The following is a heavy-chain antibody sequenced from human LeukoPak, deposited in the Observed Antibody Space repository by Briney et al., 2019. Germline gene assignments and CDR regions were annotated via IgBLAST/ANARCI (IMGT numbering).Heavy chain of an antibody. CDR2: IDPDGFTT. V-gene: IGHV3-74*01. Sequence: EAGGSLRLSCAASGFTLSNYWMHWVRHAPGEGLVWVSRIDPDGFTTNYADSVKGRFTTSRDNAKNTLYLQMNSLRADDTSRYYCTRVVAGRAGLKDVWGRGTTVTVSS. D-gene: IGHD5-12*01. CDR3: TRVVAGRAGLKDV. J-gene: IGHJ6*02. CDR1: GFTLSNYW.